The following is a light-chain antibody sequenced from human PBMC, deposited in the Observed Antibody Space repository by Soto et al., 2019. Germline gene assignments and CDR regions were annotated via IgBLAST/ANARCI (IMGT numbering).Light chain of an antibody. Sequence: DIQMTQSPSSLSASVGDRVTITCRASQRISYYLNWFQQKPGSAPKLLIYAASSLEAGVPSRYSGSASGTDFTLTICSLKPEDFATYYCQQTYSTPSTFGQGTRLEIK. CDR2: AAS. J-gene: IGKJ5*01. CDR1: QRISYY. CDR3: QQTYSTPST. V-gene: IGKV1-39*01.